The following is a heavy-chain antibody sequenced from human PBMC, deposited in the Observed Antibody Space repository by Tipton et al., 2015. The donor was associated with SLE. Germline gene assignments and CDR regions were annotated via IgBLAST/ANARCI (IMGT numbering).Heavy chain of an antibody. V-gene: IGHV3-23*03. CDR1: GFTFSSYA. Sequence: SLRLSGAASGFTFSSYAMSWVRQAPGKGLEWVSVIYSGGSSTYYADSVKGRFTTSRDNSKNTLYLQMNSLRAEDTAVYYCAKRPADSGAFDIWGQGTMVTVSS. D-gene: IGHD2-2*01. CDR3: AKRPADSGAFDI. CDR2: IYSGGSST. J-gene: IGHJ3*02.